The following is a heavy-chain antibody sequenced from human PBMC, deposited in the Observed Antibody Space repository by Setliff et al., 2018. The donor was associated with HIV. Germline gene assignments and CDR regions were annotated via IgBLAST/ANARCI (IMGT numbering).Heavy chain of an antibody. D-gene: IGHD2-21*01. V-gene: IGHV1-2*06. J-gene: IGHJ6*03. CDR3: VRNPHPTVVVPRDSHYYSMNI. Sequence: ASVKVSCKTSGYTFTAFYIHWVRQAPGQGLEWMGRIHPNSGGAASPQKFQGRVAMTRDTSISTAYMELRSLRPDDTAVYYCVRNPHPTVVVPRDSHYYSMNIWGKGTTVTVSS. CDR1: GYTFTAFY. CDR2: IHPNSGGA.